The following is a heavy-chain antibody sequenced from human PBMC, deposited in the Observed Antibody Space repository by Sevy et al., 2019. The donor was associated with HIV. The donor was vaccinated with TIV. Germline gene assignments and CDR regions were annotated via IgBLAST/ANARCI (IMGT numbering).Heavy chain of an antibody. Sequence: ASVKVSCKASGGTFSSYAISWVRQAPGQGLEWMGGIIPIFGTANYAQKFQGRVTITADESTSTAYMELSSLRSEETAVYYCASASRQWLAKGNGNAFDIWGQGTMVTVSS. J-gene: IGHJ3*02. CDR2: IIPIFGTA. V-gene: IGHV1-69*13. CDR1: GGTFSSYA. CDR3: ASASRQWLAKGNGNAFDI. D-gene: IGHD6-19*01.